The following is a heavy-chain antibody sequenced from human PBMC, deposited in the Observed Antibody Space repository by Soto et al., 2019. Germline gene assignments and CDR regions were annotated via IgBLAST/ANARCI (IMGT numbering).Heavy chain of an antibody. CDR2: IKQDGSEK. Sequence: PGGSLRLSCAASGFTFSSYWMSWVRQAPGKGLEWVANIKQDGSEKCYVDSVKGRFTISRDNAKNSLYLQMNSLRAEDTAVYYCARDMSSWYYYYYGMDVWGQGTTVTVSS. CDR1: GFTFSSYW. CDR3: ARDMSSWYYYYYGMDV. J-gene: IGHJ6*02. V-gene: IGHV3-7*01. D-gene: IGHD6-13*01.